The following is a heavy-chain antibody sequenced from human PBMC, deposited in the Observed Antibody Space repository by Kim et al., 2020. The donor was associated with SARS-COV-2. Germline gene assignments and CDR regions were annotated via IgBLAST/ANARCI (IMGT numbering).Heavy chain of an antibody. V-gene: IGHV4-61*01. Sequence: SETLSLTCTVSGGSVSSGSHYWSWIRQPPGKGLEWIGYIYYSGSTNYNPSLKSRVTISVDTSKNQFSLKLSSVTAADTAVYYCASSRVGYWAYYFDYWGQGTLVTVSS. D-gene: IGHD1-26*01. CDR3: ASSRVGYWAYYFDY. CDR1: GGSVSSGSHY. J-gene: IGHJ4*02. CDR2: IYYSGST.